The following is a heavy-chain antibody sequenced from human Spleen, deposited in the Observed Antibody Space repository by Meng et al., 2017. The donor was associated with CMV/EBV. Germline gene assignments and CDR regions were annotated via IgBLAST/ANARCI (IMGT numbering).Heavy chain of an antibody. CDR1: GYTFTGSY. J-gene: IGHJ5*02. CDR2: IKPNNGGT. D-gene: IGHD2-2*02. Sequence: ASVKVSCKASGYTFTGSYMHWVRQAPGQGLEWMGWIKPNNGGTKYAQRFQGRVTMTRDTSISTAYMDLSGLTSDDTAVYYCARGAEYCTTTNCYKTFDPWGQGTLVTVSS. V-gene: IGHV1-2*02. CDR3: ARGAEYCTTTNCYKTFDP.